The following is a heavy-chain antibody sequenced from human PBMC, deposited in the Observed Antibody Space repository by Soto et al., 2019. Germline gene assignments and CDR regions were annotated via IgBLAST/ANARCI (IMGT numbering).Heavy chain of an antibody. Sequence: GASVKVSCKVSGYTLTELSMHWVRQAPGKGLEWMGGFDPEDGETIYAQKFQGRVTMTEDTSTDTAYMELSSLRSEDTAVYYCATAHSSGYYLYYFDYWGQGTLVTVSS. CDR1: GYTLTELS. CDR3: ATAHSSGYYLYYFDY. CDR2: FDPEDGET. V-gene: IGHV1-24*01. D-gene: IGHD3-22*01. J-gene: IGHJ4*02.